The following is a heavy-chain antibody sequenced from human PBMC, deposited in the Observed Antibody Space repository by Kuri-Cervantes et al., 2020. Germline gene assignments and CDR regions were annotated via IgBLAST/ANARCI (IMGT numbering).Heavy chain of an antibody. Sequence: SVKVSCKASGGTFSSYAISWVRQAPGQGLEWMGGIIPIFGTANYAQKFQGRVTITADKSTSTAYMELSSLRSEDTAVYYCARGTCSSTSCYLSLGDYYMDVWGKGTTVTVSS. J-gene: IGHJ6*03. CDR2: IIPIFGTA. CDR3: ARGTCSSTSCYLSLGDYYMDV. V-gene: IGHV1-69*06. D-gene: IGHD2-2*01. CDR1: GGTFSSYA.